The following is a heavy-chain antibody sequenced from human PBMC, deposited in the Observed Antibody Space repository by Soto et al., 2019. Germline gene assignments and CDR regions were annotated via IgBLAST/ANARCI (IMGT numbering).Heavy chain of an antibody. CDR2: IIPTYGTT. Sequence: QVQLVQSGAEVKKPGSSVTVSCKASGDALTGYTISWVRQARGHGLEWMGGIIPTYGTTNYAQKFQGRVRMTADESTTTVSMELSSLRSEDTAMYFCARDRYYHDNSGYHPQFASWGQGTLVTVSS. J-gene: IGHJ4*02. V-gene: IGHV1-69*01. D-gene: IGHD3-22*01. CDR3: ARDRYYHDNSGYHPQFAS. CDR1: GDALTGYT.